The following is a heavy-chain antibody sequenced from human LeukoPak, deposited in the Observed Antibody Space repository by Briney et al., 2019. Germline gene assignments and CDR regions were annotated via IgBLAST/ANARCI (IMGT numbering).Heavy chain of an antibody. Sequence: SETQSLTCTVSGGSISSSYWSWIRQAPGKGLEWIGWIYYIGSTNYNPSLKSRVTMSVDTSNSQFSLKLTSVTAADTAVYYCASKGKLHSSYYYLDVWGIGTTVTVSS. V-gene: IGHV4-59*12. CDR1: GGSISSSY. D-gene: IGHD1-7*01. J-gene: IGHJ6*03. CDR2: IYYIGST. CDR3: ASKGKLHSSYYYLDV.